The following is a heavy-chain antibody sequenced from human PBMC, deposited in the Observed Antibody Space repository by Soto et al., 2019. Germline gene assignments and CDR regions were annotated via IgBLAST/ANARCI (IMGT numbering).Heavy chain of an antibody. Sequence: GASVKVSCKVSGYSFTDYHIHWVRQAPGQGLEWLGRINPKSGGTSTAQKFQGWVTMTTDTSISTASIELTRLTSDDTAIYYCARGDSTDCSNGVCSFFYNHDMDVWGQGTTVTVS. CDR2: INPKSGGT. J-gene: IGHJ6*02. CDR1: GYSFTDYH. V-gene: IGHV1-2*04. CDR3: ARGDSTDCSNGVCSFFYNHDMDV. D-gene: IGHD2-8*01.